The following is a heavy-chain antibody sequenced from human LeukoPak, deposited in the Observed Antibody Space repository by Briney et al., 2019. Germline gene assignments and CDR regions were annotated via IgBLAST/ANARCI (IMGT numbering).Heavy chain of an antibody. D-gene: IGHD4-17*01. Sequence: SETLSLTCSVSGGSISSYYWSWIRQPAGKQPKWIGRMYTSGSTYYNPSLKSRVTMSADTSKNQFSLKLTSVTAADTSVYYCAREGGPGGDYGSIDSWGQGTLVTVSS. CDR3: AREGGPGGDYGSIDS. CDR2: MYTSGST. CDR1: GGSISSYY. V-gene: IGHV4-4*07. J-gene: IGHJ4*02.